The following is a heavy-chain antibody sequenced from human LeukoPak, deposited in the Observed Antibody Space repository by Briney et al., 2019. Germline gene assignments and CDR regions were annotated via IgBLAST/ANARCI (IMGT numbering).Heavy chain of an antibody. V-gene: IGHV1-46*01. CDR3: AREQSWLLDAFDI. CDR2: INPSGGST. Sequence: ASVKVSCKASGYTFTSYYMHWVRQAPGQGLEWMGIINPSGGSTSYAQKFQGRVTMTRDTSTSTVYMELSSLRSEDTAVYYRAREQSWLLDAFDIWGQGTMVTVSS. CDR1: GYTFTSYY. D-gene: IGHD5-24*01. J-gene: IGHJ3*02.